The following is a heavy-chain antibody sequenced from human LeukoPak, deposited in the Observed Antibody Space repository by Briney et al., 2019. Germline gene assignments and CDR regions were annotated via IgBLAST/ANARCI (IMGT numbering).Heavy chain of an antibody. D-gene: IGHD3-22*01. Sequence: SETLSLTCTVSGGSISSYYWSWIRQPAGKGLEWIGRIYTSGSTNYNPSLKSRVTMSVDTSKNQFSLKLSSVTAADTAVYYCARVKKDSSGYYYLWAFDIWGQGTVVTVSS. CDR1: GGSISSYY. CDR3: ARVKKDSSGYYYLWAFDI. V-gene: IGHV4-4*07. CDR2: IYTSGST. J-gene: IGHJ3*02.